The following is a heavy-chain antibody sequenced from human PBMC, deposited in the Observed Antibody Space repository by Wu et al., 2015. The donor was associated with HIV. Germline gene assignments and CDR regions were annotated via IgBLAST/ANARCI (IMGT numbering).Heavy chain of an antibody. J-gene: IGHJ6*03. D-gene: IGHD3-10*01. CDR1: GYTLTELS. CDR3: ATVRGDYVSETSRYYYYYMDV. Sequence: QVQLLQSGPEVKKPGASVRVSCQVSGYTLTELSIHWVRQAPGKGLEWMGGFDPEDGETIYAQNFQGRLTMTEDTSTDTAYMELNSLRSEDTAVYYCATVRGDYVSETSRYYYYYMDVWGKGTTVTVSS. V-gene: IGHV1-24*01. CDR2: FDPEDGET.